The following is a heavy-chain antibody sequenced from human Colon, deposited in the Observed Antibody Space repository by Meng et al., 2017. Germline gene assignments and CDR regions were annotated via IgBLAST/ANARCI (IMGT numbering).Heavy chain of an antibody. J-gene: IGHJ4*02. CDR2: AST. Sequence: QVACEGSGPGLVRPSETLSLICSVSGGSVSSAGYQWSWIRQTPGKGLEWIGYASTNYNPSLKSRVTISVDTSKNQFSLRLTSVTAADTAVYYCARDHMGSLDYWGQGILVTVSS. D-gene: IGHD1-26*01. CDR3: ARDHMGSLDY. V-gene: IGHV4-61*08. CDR1: GGSVSSAGYQ.